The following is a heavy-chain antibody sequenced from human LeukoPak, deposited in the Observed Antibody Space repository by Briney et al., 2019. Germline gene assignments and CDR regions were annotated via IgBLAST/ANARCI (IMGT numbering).Heavy chain of an antibody. CDR2: ISSSGSTI. Sequence: GGSLRLSCAAAGFTFSDYYMNWIRQAPGKGLEWISYISSSGSTIYYADSVKGRFTISRDNGKNSLYLQMNSLRAEDTAVYYCARRMVYAIGTQFDYWGQGTLVTVSS. CDR1: GFTFSDYY. D-gene: IGHD2-8*01. J-gene: IGHJ4*02. CDR3: ARRMVYAIGTQFDY. V-gene: IGHV3-11*04.